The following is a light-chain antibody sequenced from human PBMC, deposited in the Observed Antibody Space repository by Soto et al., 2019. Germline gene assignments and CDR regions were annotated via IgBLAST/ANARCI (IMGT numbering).Light chain of an antibody. J-gene: IGKJ4*01. CDR3: QQRTSTPLFT. V-gene: IGKV3-11*01. CDR2: DAS. CDR1: QSVSSY. Sequence: EIVLTQSPATLSLSPGERATLSCRASQSVSSYLTWYQQKPGQAPRLLIYDASNRATGIPARFSGSGSGTDFTLTISSLEPEDFAVYYCQQRTSTPLFTFGGGTKVEIK.